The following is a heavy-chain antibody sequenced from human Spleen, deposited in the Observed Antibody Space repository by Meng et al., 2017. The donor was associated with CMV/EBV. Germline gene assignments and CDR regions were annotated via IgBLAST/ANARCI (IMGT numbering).Heavy chain of an antibody. D-gene: IGHD6-19*01. CDR1: GFTFSYYA. Sequence: CATSGFTFSYYAFHGVRQAPGKGLEWVAVISDDGSIKYYTDAVKGRFTISRDTSENTLYLQMNSLRRDDTAVYYCARAVAVAAPFEYWGQGTLVTVSS. J-gene: IGHJ4*02. V-gene: IGHV3-30*04. CDR2: ISDDGSIK. CDR3: ARAVAVAAPFEY.